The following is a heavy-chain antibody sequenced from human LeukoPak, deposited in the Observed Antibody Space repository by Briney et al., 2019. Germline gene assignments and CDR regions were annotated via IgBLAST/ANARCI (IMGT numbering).Heavy chain of an antibody. CDR1: GFTFSSYA. J-gene: IGHJ4*02. V-gene: IGHV3-23*01. Sequence: GGSLRLSCAASGFTFSSYAMSWVRQAPGKGLEWVSAISGSGGSTYYADSVKGRFTISRDNSKNTLYLEMNSLRAEDTAVYYCAKDGYYDSSGYSLLSLYYFDYWGQGTLVTLSS. D-gene: IGHD3-22*01. CDR3: AKDGYYDSSGYSLLSLYYFDY. CDR2: ISGSGGST.